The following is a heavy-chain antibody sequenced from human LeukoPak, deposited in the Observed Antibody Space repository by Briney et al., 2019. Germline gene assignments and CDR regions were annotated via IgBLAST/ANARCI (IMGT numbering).Heavy chain of an antibody. CDR2: ISYDGSNK. CDR3: ARDKGDFGVVIIAWYFDY. Sequence: PGGSLRLSCAASGFTFSSYAMHWVRQAPGKGLEWVAVISYDGSNKYYADSVKGRFTISRDNSKNTLYLQMNSLRAEDTAVYYCARDKGDFGVVIIAWYFDYWGQGTLVTVSS. V-gene: IGHV3-30-3*01. J-gene: IGHJ4*02. CDR1: GFTFSSYA. D-gene: IGHD3-3*01.